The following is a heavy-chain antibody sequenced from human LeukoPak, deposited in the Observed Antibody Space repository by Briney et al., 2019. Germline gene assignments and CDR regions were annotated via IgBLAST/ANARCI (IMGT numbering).Heavy chain of an antibody. CDR2: INPSGGST. D-gene: IGHD1-1*01. CDR1: GYTFTIDY. CDR3: ARELEGGDWFEP. J-gene: IGHJ5*02. V-gene: IGHV1-46*01. Sequence: ASVKVSCKASGYTFTIDYMHCVRQAPGQGLEWMGIINPSGGSTSYAQKFQGRVTMTRDMSTSTVYMELSSLRSEDTAVYYCARELEGGDWFEPWGQGTLVTVSS.